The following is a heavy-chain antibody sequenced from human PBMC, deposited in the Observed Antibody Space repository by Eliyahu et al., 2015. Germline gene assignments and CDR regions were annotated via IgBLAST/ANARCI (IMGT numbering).Heavy chain of an antibody. J-gene: IGHJ6*02. D-gene: IGHD2-21*01. CDR2: IYSGGST. Sequence: EVQLVESGGGLIQXGGSLRXSCAASGFTVSSNXMSWVRQAPGKGLEWVSVIYSGGSTYYADSVKGRFTISRDNSKNTLYLQMNSLRAEDTAVYYCARARHIYYYYGMDVWGQGTTVTVSS. CDR3: ARARHIYYYYGMDV. CDR1: GFTVSSNX. V-gene: IGHV3-53*01.